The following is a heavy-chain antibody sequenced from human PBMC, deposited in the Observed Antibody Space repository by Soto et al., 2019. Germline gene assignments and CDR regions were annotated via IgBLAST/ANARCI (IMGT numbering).Heavy chain of an antibody. J-gene: IGHJ5*02. CDR1: GYTLTELS. V-gene: IGHV1-24*01. CDR2: FDPEDGET. Sequence: WASVKVSCKVSGYTLTELSMHWVRQAPGKGLEWMGGFDPEDGETIYAQKFQGRVTMTEDTSTDTAYMELSSLRSEDTAVYYCATEYYYGSGSRGWFDPWGQGTLVTVSS. CDR3: ATEYYYGSGSRGWFDP. D-gene: IGHD3-10*01.